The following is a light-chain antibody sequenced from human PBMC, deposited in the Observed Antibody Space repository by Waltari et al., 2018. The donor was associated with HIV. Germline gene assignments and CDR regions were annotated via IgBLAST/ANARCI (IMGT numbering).Light chain of an antibody. CDR1: SSNIGAGYF. V-gene: IGLV1-40*01. J-gene: IGLJ3*02. CDR3: QSYDRSLSASV. Sequence: QSVLTQPPSVSGVPGQRVTISCTGSSSNIGAGYFVHWYQQLPGTAPTPLIYRDINRPPGVPDRFSGTKSGNSASLAITGLQAEDEADYYCQSYDRSLSASVFGGGTKLTVL. CDR2: RDI.